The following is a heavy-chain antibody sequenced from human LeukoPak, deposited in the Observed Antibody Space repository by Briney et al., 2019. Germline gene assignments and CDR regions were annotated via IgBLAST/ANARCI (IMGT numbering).Heavy chain of an antibody. CDR2: INPNSGGT. Sequence: ASVKVSCKASGYTFTGYYMHWVRQAPGQGLERMGWINPNSGGTNYAQKFQGRVTMTRDTSISTAYMELSRLRSDDTAVYYCASGHLIAAAGKFDYWGQGTLVTVSS. V-gene: IGHV1-2*02. CDR3: ASGHLIAAAGKFDY. CDR1: GYTFTGYY. J-gene: IGHJ4*02. D-gene: IGHD6-13*01.